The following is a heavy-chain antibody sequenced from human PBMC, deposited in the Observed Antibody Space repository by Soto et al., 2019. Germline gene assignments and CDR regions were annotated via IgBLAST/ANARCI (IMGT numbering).Heavy chain of an antibody. CDR3: ARVTNGNDWFGHCDWLDP. D-gene: IGHD3-10*01. J-gene: IGHJ5*02. CDR1: GYTLSDLS. V-gene: IGHV1-24*01. Sequence: GASVKVSCKVSGYTLSDLSMHWVRQAPGKGLEWMGGFDPDDGETIYAQKFQGRVTMTRDTSISTAYMELSRLRSEDTAVYYCARVTNGNDWFGHCDWLDPWGQGTLFTVSS. CDR2: FDPDDGET.